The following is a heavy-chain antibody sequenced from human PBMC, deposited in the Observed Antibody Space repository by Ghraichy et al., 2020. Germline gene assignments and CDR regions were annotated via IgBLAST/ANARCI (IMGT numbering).Heavy chain of an antibody. J-gene: IGHJ4*02. Sequence: GGSLRLSCTVSGFTFSNAWMTWVRQAPGKGLEWVGRIKSKTDSGTTDYAASVKGRFTISRDDSKNTLYLQMNSLKTEDTAVYYCTTTVEVTASRYFDYWGQGTLVTVSS. CDR2: IKSKTDSGTT. D-gene: IGHD2-21*02. V-gene: IGHV3-15*01. CDR3: TTTVEVTASRYFDY. CDR1: GFTFSNAW.